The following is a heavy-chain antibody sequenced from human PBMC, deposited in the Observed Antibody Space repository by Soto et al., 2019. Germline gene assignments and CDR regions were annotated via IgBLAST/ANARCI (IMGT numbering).Heavy chain of an antibody. Sequence: PGGSLRLPCAASGFTFSSYGMHWVRQAPGKGLEWVAVIWYDGSNKYYADSVKGRFTISRDNSKNTLYLQMNSLRAEDTAVYYCAREVSYDFWSGPTYGMDVWGQGTTVTVSS. CDR3: AREVSYDFWSGPTYGMDV. D-gene: IGHD3-3*01. CDR1: GFTFSSYG. V-gene: IGHV3-33*01. J-gene: IGHJ6*02. CDR2: IWYDGSNK.